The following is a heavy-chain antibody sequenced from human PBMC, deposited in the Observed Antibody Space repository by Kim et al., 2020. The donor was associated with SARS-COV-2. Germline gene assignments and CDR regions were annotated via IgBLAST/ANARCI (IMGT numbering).Heavy chain of an antibody. J-gene: IGHJ4*02. CDR3: ARQTTTGTTYYYFDY. V-gene: IGHV4-39*01. D-gene: IGHD1-1*01. Sequence: PSLKSRVTISVDTSKNQVSLNLSSVTAADTAVYYCARQTTTGTTYYYFDYWGQGTLVTVSS.